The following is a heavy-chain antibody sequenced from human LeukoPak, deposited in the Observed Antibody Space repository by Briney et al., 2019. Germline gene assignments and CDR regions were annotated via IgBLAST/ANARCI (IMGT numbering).Heavy chain of an antibody. J-gene: IGHJ4*02. CDR2: TYYRSKWYN. CDR1: GDSVSSNSAA. D-gene: IGHD2-2*01. CDR3: ARGLWGYQLPLTPLDY. V-gene: IGHV6-1*01. Sequence: SQTLSLTCAISGDSVSSNSAAWNWIGQSPSRGLECLGRTYYRSKWYNDYAVSVKSRITINPDTSKNQFSLKLSSVTAADTAVYYCARGLWGYQLPLTPLDYWGQGTLVTVSS.